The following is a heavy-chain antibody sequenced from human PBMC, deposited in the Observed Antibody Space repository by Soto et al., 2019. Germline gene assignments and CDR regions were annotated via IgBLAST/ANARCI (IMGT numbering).Heavy chain of an antibody. V-gene: IGHV1-69*05. D-gene: IGHD6-19*01. CDR1: GGTFSSYA. CDR2: IIPIFGTA. Sequence: QVQLVQSGAEVKKPGSSVKVSCKASGGTFSSYAISWVRQAPGQGLEWMGGIIPIFGTANYAQKFQGRVTNTLDXXTSTAYMELSSLRSEDTAVYYCARDVNGAVAHLDYWGQGTLVTVSS. J-gene: IGHJ4*02. CDR3: ARDVNGAVAHLDY.